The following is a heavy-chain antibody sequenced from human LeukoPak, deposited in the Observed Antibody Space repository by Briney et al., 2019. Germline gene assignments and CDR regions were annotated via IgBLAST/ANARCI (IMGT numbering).Heavy chain of an antibody. J-gene: IGHJ4*02. CDR2: ISGSGGST. CDR1: GFTFSSYA. V-gene: IGHV3-23*01. D-gene: IGHD3-10*01. CDR3: ARSSRFPGAPGY. Sequence: PGGSLRLSCAASGFTFSSYAMSWVRQAPGKGLEWVSAISGSGGSTYYADSVKGRFTISRDNSKNKLYLQMNSLRAEDTAVYYCARSSRFPGAPGYWGQGTLVTVSS.